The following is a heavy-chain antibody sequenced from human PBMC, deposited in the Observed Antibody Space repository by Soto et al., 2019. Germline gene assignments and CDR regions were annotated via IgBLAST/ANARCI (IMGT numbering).Heavy chain of an antibody. D-gene: IGHD2-21*01. Sequence: PSETLSLTCAISGDSVSSNSAAWNWIRQSPSRGLEWLGRTYYRSKWYNDYAVSVKSRITINPDTSKNQFSLQLNSVTPEDTAVYYCVIYSGMRRYNWFDPWGQGTLVTVSS. J-gene: IGHJ5*02. V-gene: IGHV6-1*01. CDR2: TYYRSKWYN. CDR3: VIYSGMRRYNWFDP. CDR1: GDSVSSNSAA.